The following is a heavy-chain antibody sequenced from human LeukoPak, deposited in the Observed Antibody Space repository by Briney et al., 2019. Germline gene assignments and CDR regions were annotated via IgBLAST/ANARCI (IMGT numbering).Heavy chain of an antibody. CDR2: ISHGGDSA. CDR1: GFTFSTYA. D-gene: IGHD6-19*01. J-gene: IGHJ4*02. CDR3: AKGRSGWYEGLDY. V-gene: IGHV3-23*01. Sequence: PGGSLRLSCTASGFTFSTYAMTWVRQAPGKGLEWVSVISHGGDSAWYADSVKGRFTISRDNSKSTLFLQMNSLRADDTAIYYCAKGRSGWYEGLDYWGQGILVTVCS.